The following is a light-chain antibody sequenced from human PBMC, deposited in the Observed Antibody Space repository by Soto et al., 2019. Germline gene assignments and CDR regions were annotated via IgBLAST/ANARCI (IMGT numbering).Light chain of an antibody. CDR1: SSDVGGYNY. J-gene: IGLJ1*01. Sequence: QSVLTQPSSVSGSPGQSITFSCTGTSSDVGGYNYVSWYQQHPGKAPKLMIYDVSNRPSGVSNRFSGSKSGNTASLTISGLQAEDEADYYCSSYTSSSTLCFGTGTKVTVL. CDR2: DVS. V-gene: IGLV2-14*01. CDR3: SSYTSSSTLC.